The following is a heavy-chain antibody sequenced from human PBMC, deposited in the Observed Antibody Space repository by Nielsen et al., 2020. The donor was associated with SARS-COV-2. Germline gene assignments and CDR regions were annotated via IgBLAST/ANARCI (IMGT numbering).Heavy chain of an antibody. CDR2: INAGNGST. V-gene: IGHV1-3*01. J-gene: IGHJ5*02. D-gene: IGHD3-3*01. Sequence: WVRQAPGQRLEWMGWINAGNGSTNYSQKFQGRVTITRDTSASTAYMELSSLRSEDTAVYYCARDQFYDFWSGYSGWFDPWGQGTLVTVSS. CDR3: ARDQFYDFWSGYSGWFDP.